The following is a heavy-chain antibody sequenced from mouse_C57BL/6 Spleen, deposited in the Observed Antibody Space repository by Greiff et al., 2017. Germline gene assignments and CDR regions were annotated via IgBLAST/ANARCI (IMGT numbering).Heavy chain of an antibody. V-gene: IGHV1-80*01. CDR1: GYAFSSYW. CDR3: AGGRQDWYFDV. CDR2: IYPGDGDT. D-gene: IGHD3-2*01. J-gene: IGHJ1*03. Sequence: QVQLQQSGAELVKPGASVKISCKASGYAFSSYWMNWVKQRPGQGLEWIGQIYPGDGDTNYNGKFKGKATLTADKSSSTAYMQLSSLTSEDSAVYFCAGGRQDWYFDVWGTGTTVTVSS.